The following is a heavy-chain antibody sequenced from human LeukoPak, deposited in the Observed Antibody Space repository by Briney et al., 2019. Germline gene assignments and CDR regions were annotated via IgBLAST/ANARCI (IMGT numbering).Heavy chain of an antibody. D-gene: IGHD6-19*01. CDR1: GFTFSSSW. Sequence: GGSLRLSCAASGFTFSSSWMHWVRRAPGKGLVWVSRINSDGSSTSYADSVKGRFTISRDNAKNTLYLEMNSLRAEDTAAYYCAGSRGWYGVFDYWGQGTLVTVSS. J-gene: IGHJ4*02. V-gene: IGHV3-74*01. CDR2: INSDGSST. CDR3: AGSRGWYGVFDY.